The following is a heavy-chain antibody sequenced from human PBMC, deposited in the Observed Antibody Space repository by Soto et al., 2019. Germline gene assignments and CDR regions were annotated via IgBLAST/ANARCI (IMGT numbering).Heavy chain of an antibody. CDR3: ARGQRFSDWFDP. V-gene: IGHV4-4*07. CDR1: GGSMSSYY. D-gene: IGHD3-3*01. Sequence: ETLSLTCTVSGGSMSSYYWTWIRQPAGKGLEWIGRVYSSGGTHYNPSLKSRVTISLDTSKNQFSLRLISVTDADTAVYYCARGQRFSDWFDPWGQGTLVTVSS. J-gene: IGHJ5*02. CDR2: VYSSGGT.